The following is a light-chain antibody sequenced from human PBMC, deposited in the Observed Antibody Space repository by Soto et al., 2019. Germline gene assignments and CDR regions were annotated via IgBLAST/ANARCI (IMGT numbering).Light chain of an antibody. CDR3: CSFATANTFA. Sequence: QSALTQPASVSGSPGQSITISCTGTVSDVGSYNLVSWYQHHPGKAPKLIIYEGSKRPSGVSDRFSGSKSGITASLTVSGLQAEDEVDYYCCSFATANTFAFGGGTKLTVL. CDR2: EGS. CDR1: VSDVGSYNL. J-gene: IGLJ2*01. V-gene: IGLV2-23*03.